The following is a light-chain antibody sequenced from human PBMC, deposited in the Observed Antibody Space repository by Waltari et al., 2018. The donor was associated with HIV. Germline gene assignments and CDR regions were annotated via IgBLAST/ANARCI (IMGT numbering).Light chain of an antibody. Sequence: QSALTQPASVSGSPGQSITISCAGTGAEIGAYNYVAWYQKLPDSVPKLIIYDVTSRPSGISDRFSASKSGNAASLTISGLQAEDEGDYYCSSYTTFNTVIFGRGTKLTVL. CDR1: GAEIGAYNY. CDR3: SSYTTFNTVI. J-gene: IGLJ2*01. CDR2: DVT. V-gene: IGLV2-14*03.